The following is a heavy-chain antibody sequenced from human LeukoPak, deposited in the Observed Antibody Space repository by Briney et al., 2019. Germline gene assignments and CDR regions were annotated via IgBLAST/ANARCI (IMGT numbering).Heavy chain of an antibody. Sequence: PGGSLRPSCAASGLTFSSYAMSWVRQAPGKGLEWVSGISGSGDNTYYADSVKGRFTISRDNSKNTLYVQVNSLGTEDTVAYYCAKGSYYDSSGSFYFDYWGQGTLVTVSS. J-gene: IGHJ4*02. CDR3: AKGSYYDSSGSFYFDY. CDR2: ISGSGDNT. V-gene: IGHV3-23*01. D-gene: IGHD3-22*01. CDR1: GLTFSSYA.